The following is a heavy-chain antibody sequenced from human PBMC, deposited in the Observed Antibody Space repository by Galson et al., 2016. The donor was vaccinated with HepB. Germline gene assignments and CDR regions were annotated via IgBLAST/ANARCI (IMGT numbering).Heavy chain of an antibody. CDR3: AKGGDNWNFFDS. CDR1: GFTFRIHG. CDR2: ISYHGIDK. Sequence: SLRLSCAVSGFTFRIHGIHWVRQAPGKGLEWVGIISYHGIDKYIADSVKGRFSISRDNSRNTLYLQMNSLRPEDTAVYYCAKGGDNWNFFDSCGQGTLVTVSS. J-gene: IGHJ4*02. D-gene: IGHD1-7*01. V-gene: IGHV3-30*18.